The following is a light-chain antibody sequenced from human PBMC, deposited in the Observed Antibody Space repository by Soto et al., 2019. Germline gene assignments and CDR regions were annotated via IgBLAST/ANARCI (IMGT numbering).Light chain of an antibody. CDR1: QSISTW. Sequence: DIQMTQSPSTLSASVGDRVTITCRASQSISTWLAWYQQKPGTAPKLLIYRASTLESGVPSRFSCSGSGTEFTLTINSLQPDDFATYYCQQYTTYSGTFGPGTKVDIK. V-gene: IGKV1-5*03. J-gene: IGKJ3*01. CDR2: RAS. CDR3: QQYTTYSGT.